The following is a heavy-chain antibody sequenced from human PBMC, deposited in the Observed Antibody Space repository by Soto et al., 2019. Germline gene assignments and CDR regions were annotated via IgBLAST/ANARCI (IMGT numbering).Heavy chain of an antibody. V-gene: IGHV3-74*01. Sequence: GGSLRLSCAASGFTFSSYWMHWVRQAPGKGLVWVSRINSDESSTSYADSVKGRFTISRDNAKNTLYLQMNSLRAEDTAVYYCGRDGQSGFWSGYYLDVWGQGTTVTVS. CDR1: GFTFSSYW. CDR2: INSDESST. J-gene: IGHJ6*02. D-gene: IGHD3-3*01. CDR3: GRDGQSGFWSGYYLDV.